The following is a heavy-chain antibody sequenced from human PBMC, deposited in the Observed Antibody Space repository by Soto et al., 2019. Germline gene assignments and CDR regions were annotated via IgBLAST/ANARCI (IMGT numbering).Heavy chain of an antibody. J-gene: IGHJ1*01. V-gene: IGHV1-69*13. CDR1: GGTFSSYA. D-gene: IGHD3-22*01. CDR3: ARPRVSGYYHGEYFQH. CDR2: IIPIFGTA. Sequence: GASVKVSCKASGGTFSSYAISWVRQAPGQGLEWMGGIIPIFGTANYAQKFQGRVTITADESTSTAYMELSSLRSEDTAVYYCARPRVSGYYHGEYFQHWGQGTLVTVSS.